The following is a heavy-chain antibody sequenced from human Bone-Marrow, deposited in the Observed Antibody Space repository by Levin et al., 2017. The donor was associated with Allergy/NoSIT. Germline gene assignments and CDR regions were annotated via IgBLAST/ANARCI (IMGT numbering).Heavy chain of an antibody. CDR3: TTDLLYDILTGYLDY. CDR1: GFTFSNAW. V-gene: IGHV3-15*01. J-gene: IGHJ4*02. Sequence: GGSLRLSCAASGFTFSNAWMSWVRQAPGKGLEWVGRIKSKTDGGTTDYAAPVKGRFTISRDDSKNTLYLQMNSLKTEDTAVYYCTTDLLYDILTGYLDYWGQGTLVTVSS. CDR2: IKSKTDGGTT. D-gene: IGHD3-9*01.